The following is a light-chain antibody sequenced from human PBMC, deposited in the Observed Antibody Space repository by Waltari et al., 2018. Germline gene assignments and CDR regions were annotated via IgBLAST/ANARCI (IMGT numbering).Light chain of an antibody. CDR2: DVS. CDR3: SSYTSSSTEV. V-gene: IGLV2-14*03. Sequence: QSALTQPASVSGSPGQSLTISCTGPSSDVGGYNYVSWYQQHPGKAPKLMLYDVSNRPSGVSNRFSGSKSGNTASLTISGLQAEDEADYYCSSYTSSSTEVFGGGTKLTVL. CDR1: SSDVGGYNY. J-gene: IGLJ2*01.